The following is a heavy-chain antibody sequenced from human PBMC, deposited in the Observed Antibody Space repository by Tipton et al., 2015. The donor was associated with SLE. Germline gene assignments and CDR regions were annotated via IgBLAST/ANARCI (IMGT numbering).Heavy chain of an antibody. CDR3: ARGGGRDYVWGSYYY. CDR2: IDYSGST. CDR1: GGSISSGDYY. D-gene: IGHD3-16*01. J-gene: IGHJ4*02. V-gene: IGHV4-30-4*01. Sequence: TLSLTCTVSGGSISSGDYYWSWIRQPPGKGLEWIGYIDYSGSTYYNPSLKSRITISVDTSKNQFSLKLSSVTAADTAVYYCARGGGRDYVWGSYYYWGQGTLVTVSS.